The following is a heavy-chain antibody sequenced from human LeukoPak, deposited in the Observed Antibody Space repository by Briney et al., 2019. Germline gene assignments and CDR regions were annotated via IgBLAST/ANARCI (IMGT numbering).Heavy chain of an antibody. CDR1: GYTFTSYD. CDR3: ARAFGGSYDFDY. J-gene: IGHJ4*02. D-gene: IGHD1-26*01. Sequence: ASVKVSCKASGYTFTSYDINWVRQATGQGLEWMGWMNPNSGNTGYAQKLQGRVTMTRNTSISTAYMELSSLRSEDTAVYYCARAFGGSYDFDYWGQGTLVTVSS. CDR2: MNPNSGNT. V-gene: IGHV1-8*01.